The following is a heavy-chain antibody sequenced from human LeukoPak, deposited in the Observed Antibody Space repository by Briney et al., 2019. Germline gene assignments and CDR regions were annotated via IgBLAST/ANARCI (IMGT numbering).Heavy chain of an antibody. Sequence: SETLSLTCTVSGGSISSYYWSWIRQPPGKGLEWIGYIYYSESTNYNPSLKSRVTISVDTSKNQFSLKLSSVTAADTAVYYCASTIAVAGNSRWFDPWGQGTLVTVSS. CDR2: IYYSEST. J-gene: IGHJ5*02. CDR3: ASTIAVAGNSRWFDP. D-gene: IGHD6-19*01. V-gene: IGHV4-59*01. CDR1: GGSISSYY.